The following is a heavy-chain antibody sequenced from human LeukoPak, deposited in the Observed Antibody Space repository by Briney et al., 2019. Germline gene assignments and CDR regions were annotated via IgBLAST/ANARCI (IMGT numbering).Heavy chain of an antibody. CDR2: ISYDGSNK. CDR3: AKDSAVLRFGKGYFDY. Sequence: GGSLRLSCAASGFTFSSYGMHWVRQAPGKGLEWVAVISYDGSNKYYADSVKGRFTISRDNSKNTPYPQMNSLRAEDTAVYYCAKDSAVLRFGKGYFDYWGQGTLVTVSS. CDR1: GFTFSSYG. D-gene: IGHD3-10*01. V-gene: IGHV3-30*18. J-gene: IGHJ4*02.